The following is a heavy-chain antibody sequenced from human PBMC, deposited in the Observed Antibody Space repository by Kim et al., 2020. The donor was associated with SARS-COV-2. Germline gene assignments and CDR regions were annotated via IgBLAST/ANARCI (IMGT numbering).Heavy chain of an antibody. CDR2: ISSSGSTI. Sequence: GGSLRLSCAASGFTFSSYEMNWVRQAPGKGLEWVSYISSSGSTIYYADSVKGRFTISRDNAKNSLYLQMNSLRAEDTAVYYCARDPRNDYVWGSYRSRGYGMDVWGQGTTVTVSS. CDR3: ARDPRNDYVWGSYRSRGYGMDV. J-gene: IGHJ6*02. D-gene: IGHD3-16*02. CDR1: GFTFSSYE. V-gene: IGHV3-48*03.